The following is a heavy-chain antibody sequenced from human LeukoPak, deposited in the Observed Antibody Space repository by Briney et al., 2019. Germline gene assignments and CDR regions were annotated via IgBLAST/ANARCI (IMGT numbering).Heavy chain of an antibody. CDR1: GGSISSSSYY. CDR3: VRVRTGSISDH. V-gene: IGHV4-39*07. CDR2: IYYSGST. Sequence: SETLSLTCTVSGGSISSSSYYWGWIRQPPGKGLEWIGSIYYSGSTYYNPSLKSRVTISVDTSKNQFSLNLNSVTAADTAVYYCVRVRTGSISDHWGQGILVIVSS. J-gene: IGHJ4*02. D-gene: IGHD2-8*02.